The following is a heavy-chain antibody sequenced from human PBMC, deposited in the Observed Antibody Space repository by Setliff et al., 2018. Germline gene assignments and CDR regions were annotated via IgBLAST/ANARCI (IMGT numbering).Heavy chain of an antibody. CDR2: IKSSIEGATS. Sequence: GGSLRLSCSVSGITFKNAWMTWVRQAPGKGPEWVGRIKSSIEGATSDYGAPAKGRFTISRDNSENTLFLQMTSLRGEDTAVYYCARGKMDVVAVAGKYCVMDVWGQGTTVTVSS. CDR3: ARGKMDVVAVAGKYCVMDV. J-gene: IGHJ6*02. D-gene: IGHD6-19*01. CDR1: GITFKNAW. V-gene: IGHV3-15*01.